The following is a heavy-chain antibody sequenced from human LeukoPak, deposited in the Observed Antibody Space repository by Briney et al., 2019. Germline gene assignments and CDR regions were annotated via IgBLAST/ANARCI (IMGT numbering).Heavy chain of an antibody. CDR3: ARGRNTMVRGAIGAETRYYYSYYMDV. J-gene: IGHJ6*03. D-gene: IGHD3-10*01. CDR1: GDSINSGNNY. V-gene: IGHV4-39*02. Sequence: SETLSLTCTVSGDSINSGNNYWSWIRQPPGKGLEWIGEINHSGSTNYNPSLKSRVTISVDTSKNHFSLKLSSVTAADTALYYCARGRNTMVRGAIGAETRYYYSYYMDVWGKGTTVTVSS. CDR2: INHSGST.